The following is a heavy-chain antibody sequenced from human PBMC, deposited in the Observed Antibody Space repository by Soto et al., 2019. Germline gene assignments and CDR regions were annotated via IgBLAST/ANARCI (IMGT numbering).Heavy chain of an antibody. J-gene: IGHJ4*02. V-gene: IGHV4-39*01. CDR1: GGSISSSTYY. Sequence: QLQLQESGPGLVKPSETLSLTCSVSGGSISSSTYYWVWIRQSPGKGLEWIGRAYKSGGTYYNPSLRSRVRMSVGTPNHQFFLKLSSVTAADTALYYCARHPDAGYFLDYWGQGILVTVSS. D-gene: IGHD5-18*01. CDR3: ARHPDAGYFLDY. CDR2: AYKSGGT.